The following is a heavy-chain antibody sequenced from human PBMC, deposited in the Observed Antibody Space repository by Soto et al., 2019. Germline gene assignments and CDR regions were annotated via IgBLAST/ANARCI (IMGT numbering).Heavy chain of an antibody. V-gene: IGHV1-69*13. CDR1: GGTFSSYA. CDR3: ARYSVKWAVPPRVNWFDP. J-gene: IGHJ5*02. CDR2: IIPIFGTA. D-gene: IGHD1-26*01. Sequence: GASVKVSCKASGGTFSSYAISWVRQAPGQGLEWMGGIIPIFGTANYAQKFQGRVTITADESTSTAYMELSSLRSEDTAVYYCARYSVKWAVPPRVNWFDPWGQGTLVTVSS.